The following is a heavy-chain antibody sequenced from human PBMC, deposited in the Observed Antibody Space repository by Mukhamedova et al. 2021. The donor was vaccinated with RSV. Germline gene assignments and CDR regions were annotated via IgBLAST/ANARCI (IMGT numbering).Heavy chain of an antibody. J-gene: IGHJ4*01. CDR1: GGSIGDFY. V-gene: IGHV4-4*07. CDR2: IFGNGIT. CDR3: ARARQNRDAFD. Sequence: TWAVSGGSIGDFYWSWIRQPAGKGLEYIGRIFGNGITNYNPSLYTRVTMSVDTSKSQFSLRLNLVTAADTAVYFCARARQNRDAFD. D-gene: IGHD5-24*01.